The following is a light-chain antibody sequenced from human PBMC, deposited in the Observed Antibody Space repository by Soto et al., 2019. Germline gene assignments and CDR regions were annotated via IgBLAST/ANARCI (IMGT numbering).Light chain of an antibody. Sequence: IQLTQSPSSLSASVGDRVTITCRASQAISSYLAWYQQKPGRAPNLLIYGASTLQSGVPSRFSGSGSGTDFTLTISNLQPEDFATYSCQQLNSYPRTFGQGTKVEIK. CDR3: QQLNSYPRT. CDR1: QAISSY. CDR2: GAS. V-gene: IGKV1-9*01. J-gene: IGKJ1*01.